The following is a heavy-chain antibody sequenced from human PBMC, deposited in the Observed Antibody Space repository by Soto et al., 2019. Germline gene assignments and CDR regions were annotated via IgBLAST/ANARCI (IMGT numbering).Heavy chain of an antibody. J-gene: IGHJ4*02. CDR1: GGTFSSYA. D-gene: IGHD2-15*01. Sequence: QVQLVQSGAEVKKPGSSVKVSCKASGGTFSSYAISWVRQAPGQGLEWMGGIIPIFGTANDAQKFQGRVTMTADEAPNTADMERSSPRSEGTAVHYCARGGYRCDAKPFDYWGQGTLVTVSS. V-gene: IGHV1-69*12. CDR2: IIPIFGTA. CDR3: ARGGYRCDAKPFDY.